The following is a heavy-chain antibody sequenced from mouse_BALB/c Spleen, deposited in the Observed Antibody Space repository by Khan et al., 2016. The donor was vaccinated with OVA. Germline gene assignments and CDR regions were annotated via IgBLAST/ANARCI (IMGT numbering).Heavy chain of an antibody. Sequence: QVQLQQSGPELVRPGVSVKISCKGSGYTFTDYSMPWVKQSHAKSLEWIGVISTDYVNPNYNQKFKGKATLTVDKSSSTAYMELARMTSEDSAIYYCAISDYLDYWGQGTTLTVSS. J-gene: IGHJ2*01. D-gene: IGHD1-3*01. CDR3: AISDYLDY. CDR1: GYTFTDYS. CDR2: ISTDYVNP. V-gene: IGHV1S137*01.